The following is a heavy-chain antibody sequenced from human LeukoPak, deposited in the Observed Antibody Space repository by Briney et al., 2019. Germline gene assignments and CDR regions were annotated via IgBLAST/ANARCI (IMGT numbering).Heavy chain of an antibody. CDR1: GYTFTGYY. J-gene: IGHJ4*02. Sequence: ASVKVSCKASGYTFTGYYMHWVRQAPGQGLEWMGWINPNSGGTNYAQKFQGRVTMTRDTSISTAYMELSRLRSDDTAVYYCARGPWRYDSSSYYLVMNYWGQGTLVTVSS. CDR3: ARGPWRYDSSSYYLVMNY. CDR2: INPNSGGT. D-gene: IGHD3-22*01. V-gene: IGHV1-2*02.